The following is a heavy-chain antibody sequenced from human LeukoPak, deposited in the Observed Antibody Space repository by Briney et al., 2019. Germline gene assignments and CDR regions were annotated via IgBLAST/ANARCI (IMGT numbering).Heavy chain of an antibody. D-gene: IGHD6-6*01. CDR3: AKGGAGSSSPFDY. CDR2: ISGSGGST. V-gene: IGHV3-23*01. Sequence: PGGSLRLSCAASGFTFSSYAMSWVRQAPGKGLEWVSAISGSGGSTYYADSVKGRFTISRDNSKNTLYPQMNSLRAEDTAVYYCAKGGAGSSSPFDYWGQGTLVTVSS. CDR1: GFTFSSYA. J-gene: IGHJ4*02.